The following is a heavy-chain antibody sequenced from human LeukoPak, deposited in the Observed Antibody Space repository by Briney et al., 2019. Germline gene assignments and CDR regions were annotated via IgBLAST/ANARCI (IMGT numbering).Heavy chain of an antibody. CDR2: IYYSGST. V-gene: IGHV4-59*01. CDR3: ARGGDTENWFDP. CDR1: GGSISSYY. J-gene: IGHJ5*02. D-gene: IGHD3-16*01. Sequence: SETLSLTCTVSGGSISSYYWSWIRQPPGKGLEWIGYIYYSGSTNYNPSLKSRVTISVDTSKDQFSLKLSSVTAADTAVYYCARGGDTENWFDPWGQGTLVTVSS.